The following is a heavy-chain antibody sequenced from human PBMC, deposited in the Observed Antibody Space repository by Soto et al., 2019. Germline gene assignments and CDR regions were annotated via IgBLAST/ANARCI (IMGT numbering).Heavy chain of an antibody. J-gene: IGHJ4*02. V-gene: IGHV3-30*18. CDR1: GFTFSSYG. CDR3: AKDIRALEWLLYPVFDY. CDR2: ISYDGSNK. D-gene: IGHD3-3*01. Sequence: LRLSFAASGFTFSSYGMHWVRQAPGKLLEWVAVISYDGSNKYYADSVKGRFTISRDNSKNTLYLQMNRLRAEDTAVYYCAKDIRALEWLLYPVFDYWGQGTLVTVSS.